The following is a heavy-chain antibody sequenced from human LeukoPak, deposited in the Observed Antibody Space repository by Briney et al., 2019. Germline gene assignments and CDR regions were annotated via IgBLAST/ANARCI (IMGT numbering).Heavy chain of an antibody. D-gene: IGHD1-1*01. Sequence: GGSLRLSCAASGFTFSSYAMSWVRQAPGKGLEWVSAISGSGGSTYYADSVKGRFTISRDNSKNTLYLQMNSLRAEDTAVYYCAKDQPRPLHTTTLKYYYYGMDVWGQGTTVTVSS. J-gene: IGHJ6*02. V-gene: IGHV3-23*01. CDR1: GFTFSSYA. CDR2: ISGSGGST. CDR3: AKDQPRPLHTTTLKYYYYGMDV.